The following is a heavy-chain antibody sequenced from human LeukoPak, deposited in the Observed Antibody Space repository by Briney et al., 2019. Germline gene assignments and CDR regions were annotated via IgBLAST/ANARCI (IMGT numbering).Heavy chain of an antibody. V-gene: IGHV4-34*01. CDR2: INHSGST. Sequence: PSETLSLTCAVYGGSFSGYYWTWIRQPPGKGLEWIGEINHSGSTNYNPSLKSRVTISVDTSKKQFSLKLSSVTAADTAVYYCARSGFWSGFPVDYWGQGTLVTVSS. CDR3: ARSGFWSGFPVDY. J-gene: IGHJ4*02. CDR1: GGSFSGYY. D-gene: IGHD3-3*01.